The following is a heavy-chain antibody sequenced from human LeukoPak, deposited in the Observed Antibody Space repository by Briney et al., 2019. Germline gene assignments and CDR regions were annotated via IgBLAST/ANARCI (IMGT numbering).Heavy chain of an antibody. D-gene: IGHD4-11*01. CDR3: ASGSPMTTVTTYYYYMDV. CDR1: GGSISSYY. Sequence: SETLSLXCTVSGGSISSYYWSWSRQPPGKGLEWIGYIYYSGSTNYNPSLKSRVTISVDTSKNQFSLKLSSVTAADTAVYYCASGSPMTTVTTYYYYMDVWGRGTTVTVSS. CDR2: IYYSGST. V-gene: IGHV4-59*01. J-gene: IGHJ6*03.